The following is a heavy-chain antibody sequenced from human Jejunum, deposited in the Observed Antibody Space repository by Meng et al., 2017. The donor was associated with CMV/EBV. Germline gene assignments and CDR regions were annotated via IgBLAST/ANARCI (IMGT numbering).Heavy chain of an antibody. D-gene: IGHD1-26*01. CDR3: ARVEVGITSGDY. V-gene: IGHV1-18*01. CDR2: ISAYNGNI. CDR1: GSTFTNYG. Sequence: GQLVQSGGKVKKPGASLKVSCKASGSTFTNYGITWVRQAPGQGLEWMGWISAYNGNINYAQTLQGRVTMTTDTSTSTAYMELRSLRSDDTAVYYCARVEVGITSGDYWGQGTLVTVSS. J-gene: IGHJ4*02.